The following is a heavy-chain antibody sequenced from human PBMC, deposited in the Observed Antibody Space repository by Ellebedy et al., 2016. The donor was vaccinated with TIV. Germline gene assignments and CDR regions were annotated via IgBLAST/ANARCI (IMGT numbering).Heavy chain of an antibody. V-gene: IGHV3-30*18. J-gene: IGHJ6*02. CDR3: AKDERYSYGYGGYYYYYYGMDV. Sequence: GESLKISXAASGFTFSSYGMHWVRQAPGKGLEWVAVISYDGSNKYYADSVKGRFTISRDNSKNTLYLQMNSLRAEDTAVYYCAKDERYSYGYGGYYYYYYGMDVWGQGTTVTVSS. D-gene: IGHD5-18*01. CDR2: ISYDGSNK. CDR1: GFTFSSYG.